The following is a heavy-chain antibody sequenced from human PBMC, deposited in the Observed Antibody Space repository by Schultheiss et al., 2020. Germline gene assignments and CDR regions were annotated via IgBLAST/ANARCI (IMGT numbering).Heavy chain of an antibody. CDR2: IYSGGST. J-gene: IGHJ4*02. CDR1: GFTVSSNY. CDR3: ARGTYGSGSYQPVNSPGDY. Sequence: GGSLRLSCAASGFTVSSNYMSWVRQAPGKGLEWVSVIYSGGSTYYADSVKGRFTISRDNSKNTLYLQMNSLRAEDTAVYYCARGTYGSGSYQPVNSPGDYWGQGTLVTVSS. D-gene: IGHD3-10*01. V-gene: IGHV3-66*01.